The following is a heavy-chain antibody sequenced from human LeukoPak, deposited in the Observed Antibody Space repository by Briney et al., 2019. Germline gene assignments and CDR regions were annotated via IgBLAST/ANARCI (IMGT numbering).Heavy chain of an antibody. CDR1: GGTLSSYA. J-gene: IGHJ4*02. V-gene: IGHV1-69*04. CDR2: IIPILGIA. D-gene: IGHD3-22*01. Sequence: GASVKFSCKASGGTLSSYAISWVRQAPGQGREWMGRIIPILGIANYAQKFQGRVTITADKSTSTAYIELSSLRSEDTAVYYCARDGTNYYDSSGYYANWGQGTLVTVSS. CDR3: ARDGTNYYDSSGYYAN.